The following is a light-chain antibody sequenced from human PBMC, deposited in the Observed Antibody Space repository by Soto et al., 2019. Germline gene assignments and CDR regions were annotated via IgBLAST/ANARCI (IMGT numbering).Light chain of an antibody. CDR2: GNR. CDR1: SSNIGAGYD. V-gene: IGLV1-40*01. Sequence: QSVLTQPPSVSGAPGQRVTISCTGSSSNIGAGYDVHWYQQLPGTAPQLLNLGNRNRPSGVPDRFSGSKSGTSASLAITGLQAEDEADYYCQSYDSSLRRVFGGGTKVTVL. CDR3: QSYDSSLRRV. J-gene: IGLJ2*01.